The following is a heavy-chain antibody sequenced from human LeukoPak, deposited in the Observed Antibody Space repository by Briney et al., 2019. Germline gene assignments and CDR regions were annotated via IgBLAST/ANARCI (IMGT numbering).Heavy chain of an antibody. CDR1: GFTFSSYW. D-gene: IGHD4-17*01. CDR3: ARGAYGDYGFYAFDI. Sequence: GGSLRLSCAASGFTFSSYWMHWVRQAPGKGLVWISRINSDGSSTSYADSVKGRFTISRDNAKNTLYLQMNSLRAEDTAVYYCARGAYGDYGFYAFDIWGQGTVVTVSS. CDR2: INSDGSST. J-gene: IGHJ3*02. V-gene: IGHV3-74*01.